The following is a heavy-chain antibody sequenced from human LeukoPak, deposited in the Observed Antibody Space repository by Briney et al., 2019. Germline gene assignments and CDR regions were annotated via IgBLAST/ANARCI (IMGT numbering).Heavy chain of an antibody. J-gene: IGHJ6*02. D-gene: IGHD3-3*01. CDR1: GFTVSSNY. CDR2: IYSGGST. V-gene: IGHV3-53*04. Sequence: GGSLRLSCAASGFTVSSNYMSWVRQAPGKGLEWVSVIYSGGSTYYADSVKGRFTISRHNSKNTLYLQMNSLRAEGTAVYYCARGFWSGYYAAHYGMDVWGQGTTVTVSS. CDR3: ARGFWSGYYAAHYGMDV.